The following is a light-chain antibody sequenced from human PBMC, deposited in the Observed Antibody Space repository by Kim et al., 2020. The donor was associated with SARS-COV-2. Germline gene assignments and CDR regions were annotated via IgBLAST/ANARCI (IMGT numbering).Light chain of an antibody. CDR2: DAS. J-gene: IGKJ2*01. CDR1: QDISNY. Sequence: GDRVTITCQASQDISNYLNWYQHKPGKAPKLLIYDASNLETGVPSRFSGSGSRTDFTFTISSLQPEDVATYYCQQYDNLPPFTFGQGTKL. V-gene: IGKV1-33*01. CDR3: QQYDNLPPFT.